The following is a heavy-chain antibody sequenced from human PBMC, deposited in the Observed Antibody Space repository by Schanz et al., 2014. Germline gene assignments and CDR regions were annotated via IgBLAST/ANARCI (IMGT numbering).Heavy chain of an antibody. CDR3: ARGRGFYDY. J-gene: IGHJ4*02. CDR2: IIPILGIA. V-gene: IGHV1-69*02. CDR1: GGTFSTYT. Sequence: QVQLVQSGAEVKKPGSSVKVSCKASGGTFSTYTISWVRQAPGQGLEWMGRIIPILGIANYAQNFQGRVTITADKSTSTAYMELTSLRSEDTAVYYCARGRGFYDYWGQGTLVTVSS. D-gene: IGHD3-10*01.